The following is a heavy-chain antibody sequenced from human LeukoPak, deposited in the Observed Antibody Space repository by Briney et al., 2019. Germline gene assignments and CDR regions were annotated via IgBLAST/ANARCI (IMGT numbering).Heavy chain of an antibody. V-gene: IGHV1-18*01. CDR3: ARELYSYGSLGIDY. J-gene: IGHJ4*02. CDR2: ISAYNGNT. Sequence: AASVKVSCKASGYTFTIYGISWVRQAPGQGLEWMGWISAYNGNTNYAQKLQGRVTMTTDTSTSTAYMELRSLRSDDTAVYYCARELYSYGSLGIDYWGQGTLVTVSS. D-gene: IGHD5-18*01. CDR1: GYTFTIYG.